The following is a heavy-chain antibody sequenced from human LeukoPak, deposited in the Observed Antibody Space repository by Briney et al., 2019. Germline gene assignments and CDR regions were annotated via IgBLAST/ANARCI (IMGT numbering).Heavy chain of an antibody. CDR3: ARVAERRAPFDY. V-gene: IGHV3-30-3*01. J-gene: IGHJ4*02. CDR1: GFTFSSYA. CDR2: ISYDGSNK. D-gene: IGHD1-1*01. Sequence: GRSLRLSCAASGFTFSSYAMHWVHQAPGKGLEWVAVISYDGSNKYYADSVKGRFTISRDNSKNTLCLQMNSLRAEDTAVYYCARVAERRAPFDYWGQGTLVTVSS.